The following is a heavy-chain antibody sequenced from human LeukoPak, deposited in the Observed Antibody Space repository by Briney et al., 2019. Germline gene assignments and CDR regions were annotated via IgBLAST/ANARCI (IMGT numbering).Heavy chain of an antibody. CDR2: IYYSGST. V-gene: IGHV4-59*01. J-gene: IGHJ4*02. CDR3: ARVSDGTPYYYFDY. D-gene: IGHD1/OR15-1a*01. CDR1: GGSISSYY. Sequence: SETLSLTCTVSGGSISSYYWSWIRQPPGKGLEWIGYIYYSGSTNYNPSLKSRVTISVDTSKNQFSLKLSSVTAADTAVYYCARVSDGTPYYYFDYWGQGTLVTVSS.